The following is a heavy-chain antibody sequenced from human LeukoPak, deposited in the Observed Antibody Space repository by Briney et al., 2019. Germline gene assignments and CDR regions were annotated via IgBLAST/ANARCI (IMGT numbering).Heavy chain of an antibody. Sequence: PRGSPRLSCAASGFTFNRYGRHWVRQAPGKGLECVALISDDGRKKFYADSVKDRFTISRDDSKNTLYLQMSSLRAEDTAMYYCARWNGDFLTGYYLDDWGQGTLVTVSS. CDR1: GFTFNRYG. CDR3: ARWNGDFLTGYYLDD. V-gene: IGHV3-30*03. D-gene: IGHD3-9*01. J-gene: IGHJ4*02. CDR2: ISDDGRKK.